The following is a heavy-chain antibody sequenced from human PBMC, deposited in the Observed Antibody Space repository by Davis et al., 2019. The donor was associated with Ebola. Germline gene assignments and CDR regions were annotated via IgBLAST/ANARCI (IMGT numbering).Heavy chain of an antibody. Sequence: PSETLSLTCTVSGGSISSGGYYWSWIRQPPGKGLEWIGYIYYSGSTYYNPSLKSRVTIPVDTSKNQFSLKLSSVTAADTAVYYCARAGENGSGSYYMREPFDPWGQGTLVTVSS. CDR1: GGSISSGGYY. V-gene: IGHV4-30-4*01. J-gene: IGHJ5*02. CDR2: IYYSGST. CDR3: ARAGENGSGSYYMREPFDP. D-gene: IGHD3-10*01.